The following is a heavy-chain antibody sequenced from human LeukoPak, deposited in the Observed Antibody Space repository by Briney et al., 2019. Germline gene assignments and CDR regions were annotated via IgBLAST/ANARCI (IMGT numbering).Heavy chain of an antibody. CDR1: GFTFSSYA. J-gene: IGHJ4*02. D-gene: IGHD3-10*01. CDR2: ISGSGGST. CDR3: AKANMVRGVTLKFDY. V-gene: IGHV3-23*01. Sequence: GGSLRLSCAASGFTFSSYAMSWVRQAPGRGLEWVSAISGSGGSTYYADSVKGRFTISRGNSKNTLYLQMNSLRAEDTAVYYCAKANMVRGVTLKFDYWGQGTLVTVSS.